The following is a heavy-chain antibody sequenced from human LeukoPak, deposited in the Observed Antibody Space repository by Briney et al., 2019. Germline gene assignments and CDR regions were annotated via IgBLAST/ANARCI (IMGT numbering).Heavy chain of an antibody. CDR2: INHSGST. CDR1: GGSFSGYY. CDR3: ASQTTSSSWYRIDY. V-gene: IGHV4-34*01. D-gene: IGHD6-13*01. J-gene: IGHJ4*02. Sequence: SETLSLTCAVYGGSFSGYYWSWIRQPPGKGLEWIGEINHSGSTNYNPSLKSRVTISVDTSKNQFSLKLSSVTAADTAVYYCASQTTSSSWYRIDYWGQGTLVTVSS.